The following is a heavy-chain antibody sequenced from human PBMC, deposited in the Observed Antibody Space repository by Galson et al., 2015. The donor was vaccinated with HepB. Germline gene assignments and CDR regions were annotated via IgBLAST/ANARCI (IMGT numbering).Heavy chain of an antibody. CDR3: AKDHYYDSSGYYDDAFDI. CDR1: GFTFSSYA. D-gene: IGHD3-22*01. CDR2: ISGSGGST. V-gene: IGHV3-23*01. Sequence: SLRLSCAASGFTFSSYAMSWVRQALGKGLEWVSAISGSGGSTYYADSVKGRFTISRDNSKNTLYLQMNSLRAEDTAVYYCAKDHYYDSSGYYDDAFDIWGQGTMVTVSS. J-gene: IGHJ3*02.